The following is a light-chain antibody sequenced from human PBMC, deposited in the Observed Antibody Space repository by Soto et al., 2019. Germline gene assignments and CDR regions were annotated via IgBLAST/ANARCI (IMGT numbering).Light chain of an antibody. CDR1: QGLSSW. Sequence: DIQMTPSPSSVSASVGDRVTITCRASQGLSSWLAWYQQKPGKAPNLLIYAASNLQSGVPSRFSGSGSGADFTLTISSLQPEDFATYYCQQANSFPLTFGGGTKVEIK. CDR2: AAS. J-gene: IGKJ4*01. V-gene: IGKV1-12*01. CDR3: QQANSFPLT.